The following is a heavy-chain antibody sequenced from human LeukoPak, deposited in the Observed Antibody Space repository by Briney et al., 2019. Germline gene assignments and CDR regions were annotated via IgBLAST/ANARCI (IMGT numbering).Heavy chain of an antibody. CDR3: ARDYETLELRSPFW. D-gene: IGHD3-3*01. CDR1: GYTFTGYY. V-gene: IGHV1-2*02. J-gene: IGHJ4*02. Sequence: GASVKVSCKASGYTFTGYYMHWVRQAPGQGLEWMGWINPNSGGTNYAQKFQGRVTMTRDTSISTAYMELSRLRSDDTAVYYCARDYETLELRSPFWWGQGTLVTVSS. CDR2: INPNSGGT.